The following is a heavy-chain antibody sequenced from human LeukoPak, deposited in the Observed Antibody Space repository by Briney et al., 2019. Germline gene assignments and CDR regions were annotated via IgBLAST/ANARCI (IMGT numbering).Heavy chain of an antibody. CDR2: IYHSGST. CDR1: GGSISSSNW. Sequence: PSGTLSLTCAVSGGSISSSNWWSWVRQPPGKGLEWIGEIYHSGSTNYNPSLKSRVTISVDKSKNQFSLKLSSVTAADTAVYYCARDRSHYYYDSSGCYYYFDYWGQGTLVTVSS. CDR3: ARDRSHYYYDSSGCYYYFDY. V-gene: IGHV4-4*02. D-gene: IGHD3-22*01. J-gene: IGHJ4*02.